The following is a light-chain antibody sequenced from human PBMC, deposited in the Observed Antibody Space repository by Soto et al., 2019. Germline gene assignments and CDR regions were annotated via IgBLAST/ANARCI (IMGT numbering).Light chain of an antibody. CDR2: DAS. CDR1: QSINNR. Sequence: IQMTQSPSTLSASIGDRVTIPGRASQSINNRLAWYQQMPGKAPNLLIYDASSLESGVPSRFRGSGSETEFTLTISGLQPDDFATYYCQQFIDGWTFGQGTKVDIK. V-gene: IGKV1-5*01. CDR3: QQFIDGWT. J-gene: IGKJ1*01.